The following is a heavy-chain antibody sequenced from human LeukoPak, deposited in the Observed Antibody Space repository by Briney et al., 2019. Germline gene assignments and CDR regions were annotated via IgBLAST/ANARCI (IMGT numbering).Heavy chain of an antibody. J-gene: IGHJ3*02. CDR1: GFTFSSYA. Sequence: PGGSLRLSCAASGFTFSSYAMSWVRQAPGKGLEWVSAISGSGGSTYYADSVKGRFTISRDNSKNTLYLQMNSLRAEDTAVYYCAKDGRNYDYVWGSYRSSAFDIWGQGTMVTVSS. CDR2: ISGSGGST. CDR3: AKDGRNYDYVWGSYRSSAFDI. D-gene: IGHD3-16*02. V-gene: IGHV3-23*01.